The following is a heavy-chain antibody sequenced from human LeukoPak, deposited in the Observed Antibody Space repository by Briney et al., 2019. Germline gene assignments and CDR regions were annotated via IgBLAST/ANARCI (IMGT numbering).Heavy chain of an antibody. V-gene: IGHV3-7*01. CDR1: GFTFSSYG. CDR2: IKQDGSEK. D-gene: IGHD2-15*01. J-gene: IGHJ5*02. Sequence: GGSLRLSCAASGFTFSSYGMHWVRQAPGKGLEWVANIKQDGSEKYYVDSVKGRFTISRDNAKNSLYLQMNSLRAEDTAVYYCACSWAWNWFDPWGQGTLVTVSS. CDR3: ACSWAWNWFDP.